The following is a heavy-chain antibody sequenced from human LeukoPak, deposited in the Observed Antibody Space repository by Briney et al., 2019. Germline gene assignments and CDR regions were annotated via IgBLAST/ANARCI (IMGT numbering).Heavy chain of an antibody. CDR2: IIPIFGTA. D-gene: IGHD1-26*01. V-gene: IGHV1-69*06. CDR3: ALDPFGGSYQQ. J-gene: IGHJ4*02. Sequence: SVKVSCKASGGTFSSYAISWVRQAPGQGLEWMGGIIPIFGTANYAQKFQGRVTMTEDTSTDTAYMELSSLRSEDTAVYYCALDPFGGSYQQWGQGTLVTVSS. CDR1: GGTFSSYA.